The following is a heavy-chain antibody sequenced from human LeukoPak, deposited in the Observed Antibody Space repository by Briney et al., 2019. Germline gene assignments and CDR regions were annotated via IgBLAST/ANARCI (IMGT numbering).Heavy chain of an antibody. CDR2: ISIDGSST. CDR1: GFTFSTYW. Sequence: GGSLRLSCAASGFTFSTYWMHWVRQAPGKGLVWVSRISIDGSSTTYADSVKGRFTISRDNAKNTLYLHMNSLRAEDTAVYYCASSNYFYDTSGYELDYWGQGTLVTVSS. CDR3: ASSNYFYDTSGYELDY. V-gene: IGHV3-74*01. D-gene: IGHD3-22*01. J-gene: IGHJ4*02.